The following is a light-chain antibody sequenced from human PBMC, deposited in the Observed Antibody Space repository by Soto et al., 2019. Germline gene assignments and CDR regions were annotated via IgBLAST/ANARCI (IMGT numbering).Light chain of an antibody. Sequence: QSALRQHPSASGSPGQSVTISCTGTSSDVGGYNYVSWYQQHPGKAPKLMIYEVSKRPSGVPDRFSGSKSGKTASLTVSGLQAEDEADYYCSSYAGSNNFGVFGTGTKVTVL. CDR3: SSYAGSNNFGV. CDR2: EVS. V-gene: IGLV2-8*01. CDR1: SSDVGGYNY. J-gene: IGLJ1*01.